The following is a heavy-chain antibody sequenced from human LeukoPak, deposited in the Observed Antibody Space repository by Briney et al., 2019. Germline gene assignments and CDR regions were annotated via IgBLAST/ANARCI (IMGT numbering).Heavy chain of an antibody. CDR3: ARSPARRCDY. J-gene: IGHJ4*02. CDR2: INQAGIET. V-gene: IGHV3-7*01. D-gene: IGHD1-1*01. CDR1: GLTFTDYW. Sequence: GGSLRLSCAASGLTFTDYWMSSVRQAPGKGLEWVADINQAGIETYYVDSVKGRFTIFRDNAKNSLYLQMNSLRAEDTDIYYYARSPARRCDYWGQGTLVTVSS.